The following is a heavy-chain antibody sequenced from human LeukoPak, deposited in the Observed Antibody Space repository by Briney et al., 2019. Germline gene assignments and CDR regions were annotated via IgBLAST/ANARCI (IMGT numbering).Heavy chain of an antibody. J-gene: IGHJ4*02. D-gene: IGHD6-19*01. V-gene: IGHV1-69*05. Sequence: SVKVSSKASVCTFGSSAISWVRQSPGHGLEWMGGIIPIFGTANYAQKFQGRVTITTDESTSTAYMELSSLRSEDTAVYYCARAQYSSGWYDAFDYWGQGTLVTVSS. CDR1: VCTFGSSA. CDR2: IIPIFGTA. CDR3: ARAQYSSGWYDAFDY.